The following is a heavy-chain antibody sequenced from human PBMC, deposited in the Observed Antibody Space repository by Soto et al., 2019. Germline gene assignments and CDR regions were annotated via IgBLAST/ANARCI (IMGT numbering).Heavy chain of an antibody. CDR1: GGSISSYY. Sequence: QVQLQESGPGLVKPSETLSLTCTVSGGSISSYYWSWIRQPPGKGLEWIGYIYYSGSTNYNPSLKSRVTISVDTSKNQFSLKLSSVTAADTAVYYRARVWGGAFDIWGQGTMVTVSS. D-gene: IGHD3-10*01. J-gene: IGHJ3*02. CDR3: ARVWGGAFDI. CDR2: IYYSGST. V-gene: IGHV4-59*01.